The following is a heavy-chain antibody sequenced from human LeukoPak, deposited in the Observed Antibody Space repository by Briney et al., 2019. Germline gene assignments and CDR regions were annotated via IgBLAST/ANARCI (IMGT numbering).Heavy chain of an antibody. CDR1: GFTFSSYG. CDR3: AKADTGYSSYFDY. Sequence: GRSLRLSCAASGFTFSSYGMHWVRQAPGKGLEWVAVISYDGSNKYYADSVEGRFTISRDDSKNTLYLQMNSLRAEDTAVYYCAKADTGYSSYFDYWGQGTLVTVSS. J-gene: IGHJ4*02. CDR2: ISYDGSNK. D-gene: IGHD6-13*01. V-gene: IGHV3-30*18.